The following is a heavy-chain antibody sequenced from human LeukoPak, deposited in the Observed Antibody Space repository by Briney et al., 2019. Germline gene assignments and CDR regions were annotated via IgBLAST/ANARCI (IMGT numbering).Heavy chain of an antibody. CDR1: GFTLSSYA. J-gene: IGHJ4*02. V-gene: IGHV3-23*01. CDR3: AKDQCSGGSCYSV. CDR2: ISGSGGST. D-gene: IGHD2-15*01. Sequence: GGSLRLSCAASGFTLSSYAMSWVRQAPGKGLEWVSAISGSGGSTYYADSVKGRFTISRDNSKNTLYLQMNSLRAEDTAVYYCAKDQCSGGSCYSVWGQGTLVTVSS.